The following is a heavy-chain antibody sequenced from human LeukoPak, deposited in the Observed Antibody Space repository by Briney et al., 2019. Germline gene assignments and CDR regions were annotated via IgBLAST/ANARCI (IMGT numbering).Heavy chain of an antibody. CDR1: GGSLSSGGYY. J-gene: IGHJ3*02. CDR3: ARAEPLWFGDGSAFDI. Sequence: SETLSLTCTVSGGSLSSGGYYWSWIRQHPGKGLEWIGYIYYSGSTYYNPSLKSRVTISVDTSKNQFSLKLSSVTAADTAVYYCARAEPLWFGDGSAFDIWGQGTMVTVSS. V-gene: IGHV4-31*03. D-gene: IGHD3-10*01. CDR2: IYYSGST.